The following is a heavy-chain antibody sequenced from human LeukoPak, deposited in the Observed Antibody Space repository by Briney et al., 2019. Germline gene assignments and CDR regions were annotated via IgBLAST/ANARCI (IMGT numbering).Heavy chain of an antibody. D-gene: IGHD6-19*01. CDR2: IRSKAYGGTT. J-gene: IGHJ4*02. Sequence: SGGSLRLFCTPSGFTFGDSAVSWPRQAPGKGLEWVGFIRSKAYGGTTEYAASVKGRFTISRDDSKSIAYLQINRLNPEETAVYYCTRERYSSGWYVWLDVYWGQGTLVTVSS. V-gene: IGHV3-49*03. CDR1: GFTFGDSA. CDR3: TRERYSSGWYVWLDVY.